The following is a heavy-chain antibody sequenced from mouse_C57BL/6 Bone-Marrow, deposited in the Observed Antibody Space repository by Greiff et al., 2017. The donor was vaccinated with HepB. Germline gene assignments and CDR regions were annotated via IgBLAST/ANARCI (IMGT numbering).Heavy chain of an antibody. J-gene: IGHJ4*01. D-gene: IGHD2-2*01. V-gene: IGHV5-6*01. CDR2: ISSGGSYT. Sequence: EVKLMESGGDLVKPGGSLKLSCAASGFTFSSYGMSWVRQTPDKRLEWVATISSGGSYTYYPDSVKGRFTISRDNAKNTLYLQMSSLKSEDTAMYYCARLGYYGYPYYAMDYWGQGTSVTVSS. CDR3: ARLGYYGYPYYAMDY. CDR1: GFTFSSYG.